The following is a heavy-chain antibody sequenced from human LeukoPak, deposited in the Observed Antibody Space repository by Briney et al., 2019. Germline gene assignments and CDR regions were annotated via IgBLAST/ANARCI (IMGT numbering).Heavy chain of an antibody. D-gene: IGHD4/OR15-4a*01. CDR1: GGSITPYY. CDR3: ARADYRGLRGFMHES. J-gene: IGHJ5*02. CDR2: IYYTGST. V-gene: IGHV4-59*01. Sequence: SETLSLTCTVSGGSITPYYWSWVRQPPGKGLEWIGYIYYTGSTSYNPSLKRRVTLSVDTSKNQFSLNLSSVTAADTAVYYCARADYRGLRGFMHESWGQETLVIVSS.